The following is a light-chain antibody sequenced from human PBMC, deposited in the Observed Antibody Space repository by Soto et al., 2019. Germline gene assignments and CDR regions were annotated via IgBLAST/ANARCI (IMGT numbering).Light chain of an antibody. Sequence: EIVLTQSPATLSLSPGERATLSCRGSQSVTSNLAWYQQKPGQAPRLLIYGASTRATGIPAKFCGSGSGTEFTLTITSLQSEHFALYYCQHYNNWPPWTFGQGTKVDIK. V-gene: IGKV3-15*01. CDR3: QHYNNWPPWT. J-gene: IGKJ1*01. CDR2: GAS. CDR1: QSVTSN.